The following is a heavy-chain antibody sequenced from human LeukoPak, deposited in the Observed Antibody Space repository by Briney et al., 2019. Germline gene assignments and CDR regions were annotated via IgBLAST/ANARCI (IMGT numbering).Heavy chain of an antibody. CDR1: GFTFSSYA. CDR2: IKSKNDGGTT. J-gene: IGHJ4*02. Sequence: GGSLRLSCAASGFTFSSYAMSWVRQAPGKGLEWVGRIKSKNDGGTTDFAAPVKGRFTISRDDSKRMVFLEMNSLNTEDTAVYYCVGRPWNFDYWGQGTLVTVSS. CDR3: VGRPWNFDY. D-gene: IGHD1-1*01. V-gene: IGHV3-15*01.